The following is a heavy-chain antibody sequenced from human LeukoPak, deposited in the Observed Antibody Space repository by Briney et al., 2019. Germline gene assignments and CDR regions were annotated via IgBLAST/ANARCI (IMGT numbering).Heavy chain of an antibody. V-gene: IGHV1-58*02. CDR3: AVLSDTAMVPFDY. J-gene: IGHJ4*02. CDR1: GFTFTSSA. Sequence: ASVKVSCKASGFTFTSSAMQWVRQARGQRLERIGWIVVGSGNTNYAQKFQERVTITRDMSTSTAYMELSSLRSEDTAVYYCAVLSDTAMVPFDYWGQGTLVTVSS. D-gene: IGHD5-18*01. CDR2: IVVGSGNT.